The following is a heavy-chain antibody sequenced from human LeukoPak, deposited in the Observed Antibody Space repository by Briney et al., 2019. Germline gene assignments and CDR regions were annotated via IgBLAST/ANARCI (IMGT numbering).Heavy chain of an antibody. CDR3: LRENHDSGWSFDY. Sequence: PGRSLRLSCAGSEFTFSNYALHWVRQAPGKGLQWVTVISYDGNTIHYADSVKGRFIISRDTSKNTLYLQMNSLRAEDTAVYYCLRENHDSGWSFDYWGQGTLVTVSS. V-gene: IGHV3-30-3*01. D-gene: IGHD3-22*01. J-gene: IGHJ4*02. CDR1: EFTFSNYA. CDR2: ISYDGNTI.